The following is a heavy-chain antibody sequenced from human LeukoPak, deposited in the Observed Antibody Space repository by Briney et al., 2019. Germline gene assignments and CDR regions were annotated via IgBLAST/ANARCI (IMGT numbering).Heavy chain of an antibody. CDR3: ARDLGLFCVYY. Sequence: ASVKVSCKASGYTFTGYYIHWVRQAPGQGLEWMGWINPNKGDTAYAQKFQGRVTMTRDTSISTGYMELSRLRSDDTAVYSCARDLGLFCVYYWGQGTLVTVSS. CDR1: GYTFTGYY. V-gene: IGHV1-2*02. D-gene: IGHD3-22*01. J-gene: IGHJ4*02. CDR2: INPNKGDT.